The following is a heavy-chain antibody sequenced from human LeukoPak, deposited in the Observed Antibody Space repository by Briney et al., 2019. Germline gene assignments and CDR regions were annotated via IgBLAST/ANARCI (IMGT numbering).Heavy chain of an antibody. CDR3: ARVPRAITYVSDAFDI. Sequence: SETLSLTCTVSGGSISSYYWSWIRQPPGKGLEWIGYIYYSGSTNYNPSLKSRVTISVDTSKKHFSLKLSSVTAADTAVYYCARVPRAITYVSDAFDIWGQGTMVTVSS. V-gene: IGHV4-59*12. J-gene: IGHJ3*02. D-gene: IGHD3-16*01. CDR2: IYYSGST. CDR1: GGSISSYY.